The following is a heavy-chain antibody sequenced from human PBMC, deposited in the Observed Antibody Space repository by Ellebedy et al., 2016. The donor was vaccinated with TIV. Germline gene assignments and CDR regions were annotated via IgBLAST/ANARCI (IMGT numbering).Heavy chain of an antibody. D-gene: IGHD3-10*01. V-gene: IGHV3-21*01. CDR3: ARDWQTSGSGSYHIDS. CDR2: ISRSSSNT. CDR1: GFIFSHYS. Sequence: PGGSLRLSCAASGFIFSHYSMNWVRQAPGKGLVWVSYISRSSSNTYYGDSAKGRFTISRDDAKNSLYLQMNNLRAEDTAVYYCARDWQTSGSGSYHIDSWGQGTLVTVSS. J-gene: IGHJ4*02.